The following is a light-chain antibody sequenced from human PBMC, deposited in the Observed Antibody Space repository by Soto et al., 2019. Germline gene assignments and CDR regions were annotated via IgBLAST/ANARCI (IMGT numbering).Light chain of an antibody. CDR2: GAS. V-gene: IGKV3-15*01. Sequence: EIVMTQSPATLSVSPGERATLSCRASQSVSSNLAWYQQKPGQAPRLLIYGASTRATGIPARFSGSGSGTEFTLXISSLQSEDFAVYYCQQYNNFWTFGQGTKVEIK. J-gene: IGKJ1*01. CDR3: QQYNNFWT. CDR1: QSVSSN.